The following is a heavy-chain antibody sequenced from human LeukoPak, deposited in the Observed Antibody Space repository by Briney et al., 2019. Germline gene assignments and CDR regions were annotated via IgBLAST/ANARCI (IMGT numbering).Heavy chain of an antibody. Sequence: KPSETLSLTCTVSGGSISSYYWSWIRQPPGKGLEWIGEINHSGSTNYNPSLKSRVTISVDTSKNQFSLKLSSVTAADTAVYYCARGLYCGGDCYTRLFDYWGQGTLVTVSS. J-gene: IGHJ4*02. CDR1: GGSISSYY. CDR3: ARGLYCGGDCYTRLFDY. V-gene: IGHV4-34*01. D-gene: IGHD2-21*02. CDR2: INHSGST.